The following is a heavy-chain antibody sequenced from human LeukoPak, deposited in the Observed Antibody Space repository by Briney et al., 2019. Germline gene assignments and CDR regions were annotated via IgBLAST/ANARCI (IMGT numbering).Heavy chain of an antibody. Sequence: GGSLRLSCAASGFTVSTNYMSWVRQAPEKGLEWVSVIYSGGSTYYADSVKGRFTISRDNSKNMLYLQMSSLRAEDTAVYYCARGSAYSHWGQGTLVTVSS. V-gene: IGHV3-66*02. CDR3: ARGSAYSH. D-gene: IGHD3-22*01. J-gene: IGHJ4*02. CDR2: IYSGGST. CDR1: GFTVSTNY.